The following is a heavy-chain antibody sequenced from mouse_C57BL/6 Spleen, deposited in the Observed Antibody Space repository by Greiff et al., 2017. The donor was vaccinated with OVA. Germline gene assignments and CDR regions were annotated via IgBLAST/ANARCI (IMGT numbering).Heavy chain of an antibody. Sequence: QVQLQQSGAELVKPGASVKLSCKASGYTFTEYTIHWVKQRSGQGLEWIGWIYPGSGSIKYNEKFKDKATLTADKSSSTVYMEIMRLTSEDSAVYFCARHEVDGYDSQLAFDYWGQGTTLTVAS. CDR3: ARHEVDGYDSQLAFDY. CDR2: IYPGSGSI. J-gene: IGHJ2*01. CDR1: GYTFTEYT. V-gene: IGHV1-62-2*01. D-gene: IGHD2-2*01.